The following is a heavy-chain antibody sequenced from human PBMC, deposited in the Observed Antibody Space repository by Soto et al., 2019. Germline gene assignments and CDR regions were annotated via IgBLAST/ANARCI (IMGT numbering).Heavy chain of an antibody. V-gene: IGHV1-18*01. Sequence: QVQLVQSGVEVKKPGASVKVSCQASGYTFTNYGITWLRQAPGQGLEWMGWVSAYNRNTNYAQRFQDRVTMTTDTSTRTHYMELRNLKSDDTAIYLCARERQYEPLLYWGQGTLVTVSS. D-gene: IGHD2-2*01. CDR2: VSAYNRNT. CDR3: ARERQYEPLLY. J-gene: IGHJ4*02. CDR1: GYTFTNYG.